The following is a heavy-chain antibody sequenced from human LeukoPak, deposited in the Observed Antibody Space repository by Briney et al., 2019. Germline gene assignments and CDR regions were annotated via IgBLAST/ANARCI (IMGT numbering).Heavy chain of an antibody. V-gene: IGHV5-51*01. CDR2: IYPDDSDT. Sequence: GESLKISCKGSGYSFTSHWIGWVRQMPGKGLEWMGIIYPDDSDTRYSPSFEGQVTISADKSISTAYLQWSSLKASDTAMYYCARSGCSGGSCYSGWFDPWGQGTLVTVSS. D-gene: IGHD2-15*01. CDR3: ARSGCSGGSCYSGWFDP. J-gene: IGHJ5*02. CDR1: GYSFTSHW.